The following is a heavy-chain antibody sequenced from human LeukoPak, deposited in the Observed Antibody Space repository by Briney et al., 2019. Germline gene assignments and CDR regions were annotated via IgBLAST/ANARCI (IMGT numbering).Heavy chain of an antibody. J-gene: IGHJ3*02. Sequence: SQTLSLTCTVSGGSISSGGYYWSWIRQHPGKGLEWLGYIYYGGSTYYNPALKSRVSISVDTSKNQFSLKLSSVTAADTAVYYCARVNDCVWGGDAFDIWGQGTMVTVSS. CDR2: IYYGGST. CDR3: ARVNDCVWGGDAFDI. V-gene: IGHV4-31*03. D-gene: IGHD3-16*01. CDR1: GGSISSGGYY.